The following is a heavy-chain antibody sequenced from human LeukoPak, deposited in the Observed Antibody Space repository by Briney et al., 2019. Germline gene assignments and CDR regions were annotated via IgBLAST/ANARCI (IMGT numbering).Heavy chain of an antibody. CDR2: ISAYNGNT. Sequence: VASVKVSCKASGGTFSSYAISWVRQAPGQGLEWMGWISAYNGNTNYAQKLQGRVTMTTDTSTSTAYMELRSLRSDDTAVYYCARVSYDSSGPLNWFDPWGQGTLVTVSS. CDR3: ARVSYDSSGPLNWFDP. V-gene: IGHV1-18*01. D-gene: IGHD3-22*01. J-gene: IGHJ5*02. CDR1: GGTFSSYA.